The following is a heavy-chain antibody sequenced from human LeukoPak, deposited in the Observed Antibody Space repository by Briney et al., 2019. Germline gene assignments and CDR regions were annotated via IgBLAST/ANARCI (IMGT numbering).Heavy chain of an antibody. CDR1: GFTFSSYG. D-gene: IGHD3-22*01. CDR3: AKSYYDRSGSVIGMDV. CDR2: ISYDGSNK. J-gene: IGHJ6*02. V-gene: IGHV3-30*18. Sequence: GGSLRLSCAASGFTFSSYGMHWVRQAPGKGLEWVAVISYDGSNKYYGDSVKGRFTISRDNSKNTLYLQMNSLRAEDTAVYYCAKSYYDRSGSVIGMDVWGQGTTVTVSS.